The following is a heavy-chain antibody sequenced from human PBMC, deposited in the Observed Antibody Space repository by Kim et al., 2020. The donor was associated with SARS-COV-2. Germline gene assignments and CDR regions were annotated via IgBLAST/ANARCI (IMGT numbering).Heavy chain of an antibody. D-gene: IGHD1-26*01. V-gene: IGHV3-30*03. Sequence: GGSLRLSCAASGFTFNTYGMHWVRQAPGKGLEWVAVISYDGSHKYYVDSVRGRFTISRDHPKNTLYLQMNSLRIEDTAVYYCARSFSGSYFGYDYWGQGSLVTVSS. CDR1: GFTFNTYG. J-gene: IGHJ4*02. CDR2: ISYDGSHK. CDR3: ARSFSGSYFGYDY.